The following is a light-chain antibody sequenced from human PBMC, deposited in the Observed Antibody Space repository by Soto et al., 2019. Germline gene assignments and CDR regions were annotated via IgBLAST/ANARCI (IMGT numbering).Light chain of an antibody. CDR2: GAS. J-gene: IGKJ5*01. Sequence: PATLSVSPGERATLSCRASQSVSSNLAWYQQKPGQAPRLLISGASSRATGIPDRFTGSGSETSFTLTISRLEPEDFALYYCQHYQSGHPITCGQGTRLEIK. CDR3: QHYQSGHPIT. CDR1: QSVSSN. V-gene: IGKV3-20*01.